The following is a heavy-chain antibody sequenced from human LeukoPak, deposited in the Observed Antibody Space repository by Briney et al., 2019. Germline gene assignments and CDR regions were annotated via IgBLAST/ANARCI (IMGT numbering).Heavy chain of an antibody. Sequence: GGSLRLSCAASGFTFSNYSMNWVRQAPGKGLEWVSSISSSSSYIYYADSVKGRFTISRDNAKNSLYLQMNSLRAEDTAVYYCARVRIAVAGVFDYWGQGTLVTVSS. CDR1: GFTFSNYS. V-gene: IGHV3-21*01. CDR3: ARVRIAVAGVFDY. CDR2: ISSSSSYI. J-gene: IGHJ4*02. D-gene: IGHD6-19*01.